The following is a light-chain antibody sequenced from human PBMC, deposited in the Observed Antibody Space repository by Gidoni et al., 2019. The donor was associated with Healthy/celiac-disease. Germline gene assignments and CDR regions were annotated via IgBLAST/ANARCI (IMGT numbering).Light chain of an antibody. V-gene: IGKV4-1*01. CDR1: QSVLYSSNNKNY. Sequence: DIVMTQSPASLAVSLGERATINCKSSQSVLYSSNNKNYLAWYQQKPGQPTKLLIYWASTRESGVPDRFSGSGSGTDFTLTISSLQAEDVAVYYCQQYYSTRTFGQGTKVEIK. CDR2: WAS. J-gene: IGKJ1*01. CDR3: QQYYSTRT.